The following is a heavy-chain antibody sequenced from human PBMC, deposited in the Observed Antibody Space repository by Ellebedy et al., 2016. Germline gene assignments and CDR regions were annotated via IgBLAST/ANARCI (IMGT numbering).Heavy chain of an antibody. J-gene: IGHJ4*02. CDR3: ARVYTYYDILTGYYFDY. Sequence: SETLSLTCAVYGGSFSGYYWGWIRQPPGKGLEWIGSIYYSGSTYYNPSLKSRVTISVDTSKNQFSLKLSSVTAADTAVYYCARVYTYYDILTGYYFDYWGQGTLVTVSS. CDR2: IYYSGST. V-gene: IGHV4-34*01. CDR1: GGSFSGYY. D-gene: IGHD3-9*01.